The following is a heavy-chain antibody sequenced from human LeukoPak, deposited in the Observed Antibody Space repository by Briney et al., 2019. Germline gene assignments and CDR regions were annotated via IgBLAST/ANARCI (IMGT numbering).Heavy chain of an antibody. D-gene: IGHD6-25*01. J-gene: IGHJ4*02. CDR2: VSYDGSNQ. CDR3: AKTPGAPANFDY. CDR1: GFTFSNYG. V-gene: IGHV3-30*18. Sequence: PGGSLRLSCAASGFTFSNYGMHWVRQAPGKGLEWLAVVSYDGSNQNYAESVKGRFTISRDNSKNTLFLQMNSLRAEDTAVYYCAKTPGAPANFDYWGQGTLVTVSS.